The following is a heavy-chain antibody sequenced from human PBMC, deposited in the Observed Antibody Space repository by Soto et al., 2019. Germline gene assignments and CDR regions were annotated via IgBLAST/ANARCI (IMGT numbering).Heavy chain of an antibody. CDR3: ARDRSDGWLGGPDY. CDR1: GFTLASHA. J-gene: IGHJ4*02. V-gene: IGHV3-30*14. Sequence: QVQLVESGGGVVQPGKSLRLSCVGSGFTLASHAMHWVRQAPGKGLEWVAVVSFDGSVKYYADSVKGRFTISRENSKNTFFLQMSSLRPEDTAVYFCARDRSDGWLGGPDYWGQGILVTVAS. D-gene: IGHD6-19*01. CDR2: VSFDGSVK.